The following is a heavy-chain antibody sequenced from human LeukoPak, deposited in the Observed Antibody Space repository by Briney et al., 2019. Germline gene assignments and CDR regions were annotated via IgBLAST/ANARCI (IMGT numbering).Heavy chain of an antibody. V-gene: IGHV1-46*01. D-gene: IGHD3-22*01. CDR2: FNPRGGST. J-gene: IGHJ4*02. CDR1: GYIFSRYN. CDR3: ARDIDGGGYLTPFDY. Sequence: ASVKVSCKPSGYIFSRYNIHWVRQAPGQGLEWMGTFNPRGGSTSYAQKFQGRVTLTGDMSTSTVYMEVSSLRPEDTAVYYCARDIDGGGYLTPFDYWGQGALVTVSS.